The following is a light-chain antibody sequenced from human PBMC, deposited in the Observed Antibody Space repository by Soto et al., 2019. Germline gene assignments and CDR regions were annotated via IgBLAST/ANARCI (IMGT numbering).Light chain of an antibody. CDR1: SSDIGGYYY. CDR2: EGT. CDR3: FSYAGSTYV. V-gene: IGLV2-23*01. Sequence: QSVLTQPASVSGSPGQSITISCTGTSSDIGGYYYVSWYQHHPGKAPQLIIYEGTKRPSGVSNRFSGSKSGNTASLTISGLQAEDEADYYCFSYAGSTYVFGTGTKVTVL. J-gene: IGLJ1*01.